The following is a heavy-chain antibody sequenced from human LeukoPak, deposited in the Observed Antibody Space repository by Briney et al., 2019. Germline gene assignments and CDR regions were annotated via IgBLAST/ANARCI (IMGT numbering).Heavy chain of an antibody. D-gene: IGHD3-10*01. CDR1: GYTFTSYG. CDR2: ISAYNGNT. CDR3: ARDKGILLWFGELSNFDY. V-gene: IGHV1-18*04. Sequence: ASVKVSFKASGYTFTSYGISWVRQAPGQGLEWMGWISAYNGNTNYPQKLQGRVTMSTDTSTSTAYMELRSLRSDDTAVYYCARDKGILLWFGELSNFDYWGQATLVTVSS. J-gene: IGHJ4*02.